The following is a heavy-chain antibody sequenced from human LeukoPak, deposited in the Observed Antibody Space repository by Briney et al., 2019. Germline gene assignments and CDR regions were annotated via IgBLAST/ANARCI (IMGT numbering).Heavy chain of an antibody. CDR1: GGSISSYY. J-gene: IGHJ5*02. CDR2: IYTSGST. CDR3: ARRDIAAAGTWWFDP. Sequence: PSETLSLTCTVSGGSISSYYRSWIRQPPGKGLEWIGYIYTSGSTNYNPSLKSRVTISVDTSKNQFSLKLSSVTAADTAVYYCARRDIAAAGTWWFDPWGQGTLVTVSS. D-gene: IGHD6-13*01. V-gene: IGHV4-4*09.